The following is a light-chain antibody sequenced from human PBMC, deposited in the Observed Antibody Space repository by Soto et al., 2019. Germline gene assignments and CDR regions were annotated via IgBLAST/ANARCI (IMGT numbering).Light chain of an antibody. J-gene: IGKJ1*01. CDR1: QSVSSN. CDR3: RQYNNWPPWT. CDR2: GAS. V-gene: IGKV3-15*01. Sequence: EIVMTQSPATLSVSPGERATLSCRASQSVSSNLAWYQQKPGQAPRLLIYGASTRATGIPARFSGSGSGTEFTLTISSLQSEDFAVYYCRQYNNWPPWTFGQGTKVDIK.